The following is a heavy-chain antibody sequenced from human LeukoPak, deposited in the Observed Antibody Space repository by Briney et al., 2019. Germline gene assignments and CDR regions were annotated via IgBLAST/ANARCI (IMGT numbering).Heavy chain of an antibody. D-gene: IGHD3-3*02. V-gene: IGHV1-18*01. Sequence: ASVKVSCKASGYTFTSYGISWVRQAPGQGLEWMGWISAYNGNTNYAQKLQGRVTMTTDTSTNTVSIELRSLRSDDTAVYFCARDYILPLETDNGDGFAIWGQGTVVSVSS. CDR3: ARDYILPLETDNGDGFAI. CDR1: GYTFTSYG. J-gene: IGHJ3*02. CDR2: ISAYNGNT.